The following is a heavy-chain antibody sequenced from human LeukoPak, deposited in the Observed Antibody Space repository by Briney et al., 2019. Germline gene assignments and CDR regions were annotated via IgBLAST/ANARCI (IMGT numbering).Heavy chain of an antibody. D-gene: IGHD6-13*01. Sequence: GGSLRLSCAASGFTFSSCEMNWVRQAPGKGLEWVSYISSSGSTIYYADSVKGRFTISRDNAKNSLYLQMNSLRAEDTAVYYCARDLEYSSSWYSEKHFDYWGQGTLVTVSS. CDR1: GFTFSSCE. J-gene: IGHJ4*02. V-gene: IGHV3-48*03. CDR3: ARDLEYSSSWYSEKHFDY. CDR2: ISSSGSTI.